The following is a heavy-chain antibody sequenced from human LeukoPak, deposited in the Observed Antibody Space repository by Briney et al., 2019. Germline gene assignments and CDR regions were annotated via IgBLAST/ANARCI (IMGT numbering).Heavy chain of an antibody. J-gene: IGHJ4*02. V-gene: IGHV3-74*01. CDR3: AKRWNDGRLFDY. CDR2: ITSDGRST. Sequence: GGSLRLSCAASGFTFRSYWMHWVRQAPGKGLVWVSRITSDGRSTSYADSVKGRFTISRDNAKNTLYLQMNRLRAEDTAVYYCAKRWNDGRLFDYWGQGTLVTVSS. CDR1: GFTFRSYW. D-gene: IGHD1-1*01.